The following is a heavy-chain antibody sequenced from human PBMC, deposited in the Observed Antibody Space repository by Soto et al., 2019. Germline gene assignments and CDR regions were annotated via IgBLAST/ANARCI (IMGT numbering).Heavy chain of an antibody. V-gene: IGHV4-59*01. J-gene: IGHJ5*02. CDR2: IYYSGST. CDR3: ARDLGIASFDP. Sequence: SETLSLTCTVSGGSISSYYWSWIRQPPGKGLEWIGYIYYSGSTNYNPSLKSRVTISVDTSKNQFSLKLSSVTAADTAVYYCARDLGIASFDPWGQGTLVTVSS. D-gene: IGHD6-13*01. CDR1: GGSISSYY.